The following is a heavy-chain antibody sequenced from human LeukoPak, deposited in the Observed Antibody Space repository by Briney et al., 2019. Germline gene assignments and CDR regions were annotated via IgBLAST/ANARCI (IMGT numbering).Heavy chain of an antibody. V-gene: IGHV3-7*01. D-gene: IGHD6-13*01. CDR3: AIPIAAAGPFTVDYFEY. CDR2: KKQDGSEK. CDR1: GFTFSRYW. Sequence: GGSLRLSCAASGFTFSRYWMRWVPQAPGKGLEWVANKKQDGSEKYYVDSVKDRFTISRDNAKNSLYLQMNSLRAEDTAVYYCAIPIAAAGPFTVDYFEYWGQRTLVTVSS. J-gene: IGHJ4*02.